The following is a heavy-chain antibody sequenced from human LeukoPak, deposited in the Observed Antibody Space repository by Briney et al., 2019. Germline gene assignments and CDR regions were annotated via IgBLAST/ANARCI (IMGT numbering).Heavy chain of an antibody. Sequence: SETLSLTCAVYGVSFCGYYWSWLPHRPGKGLEGFGEINHSGSTNYNPSLKSRVTISVDTSKKQFSLKLSSVTAADTAVYYCARGKVATIRKNWFDPWGQGTLVTVSS. J-gene: IGHJ5*02. CDR1: GVSFCGYY. CDR2: INHSGST. V-gene: IGHV4-34*01. D-gene: IGHD5-12*01. CDR3: ARGKVATIRKNWFDP.